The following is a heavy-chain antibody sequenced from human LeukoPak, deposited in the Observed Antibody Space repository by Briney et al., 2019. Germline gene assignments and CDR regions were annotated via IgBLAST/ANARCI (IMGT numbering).Heavy chain of an antibody. CDR2: INPSGGST. V-gene: IGHV1-46*01. Sequence: ASVKVSCKASGYTFTSYYMHWVRQAPGQGLEWMGIINPSGGSTSYAQKFQDRVTMTRDTSTSTVYMELSSLRSEDTAVYYCARALRELYYFDYWGQGTLVTVSS. J-gene: IGHJ4*02. D-gene: IGHD3-10*01. CDR1: GYTFTSYY. CDR3: ARALRELYYFDY.